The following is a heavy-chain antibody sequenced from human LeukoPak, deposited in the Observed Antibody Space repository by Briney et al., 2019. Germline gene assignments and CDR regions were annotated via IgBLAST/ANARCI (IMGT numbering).Heavy chain of an antibody. Sequence: SVKVSCKASAGTFSSYAISWVRQAPGQGLEWMGGIIPIFGTANYAQKFQGRVTITADESTSTAYMELSSLRSEDTAVYYCARCSLRFLEWTQLEYWGQGTLVTVSS. CDR2: IIPIFGTA. V-gene: IGHV1-69*13. CDR1: AGTFSSYA. J-gene: IGHJ4*02. D-gene: IGHD3-3*01. CDR3: ARCSLRFLEWTQLEY.